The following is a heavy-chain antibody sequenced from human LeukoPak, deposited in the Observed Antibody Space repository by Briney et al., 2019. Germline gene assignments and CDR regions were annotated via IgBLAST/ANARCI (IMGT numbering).Heavy chain of an antibody. Sequence: GASVKASCKASGGTFSSYAISWVRQAPGQGLEWMGGIIPIFGTANYAQKFQGRVTITADESTSTAYMELSSLRSEDTAVYYCARSVAPELHFDYWGQGTLVTVSS. D-gene: IGHD1-26*01. CDR1: GGTFSSYA. CDR3: ARSVAPELHFDY. V-gene: IGHV1-69*13. J-gene: IGHJ4*02. CDR2: IIPIFGTA.